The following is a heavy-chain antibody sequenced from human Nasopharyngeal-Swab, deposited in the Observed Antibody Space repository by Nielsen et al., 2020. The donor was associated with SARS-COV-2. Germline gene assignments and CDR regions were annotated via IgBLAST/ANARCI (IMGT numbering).Heavy chain of an antibody. D-gene: IGHD2-2*01. J-gene: IGHJ6*02. CDR2: IYYSGST. V-gene: IGHV4-31*02. CDR3: ARGRYCNSTSCFDYYGMDV. Sequence: WIRQPPGKGLEWIGYIYYSGSTYYNPSLKSRVTISVDTSKNQFSLKLSSVTAADTAVYYCARGRYCNSTSCFDYYGMDVWGQGTTVTVSS.